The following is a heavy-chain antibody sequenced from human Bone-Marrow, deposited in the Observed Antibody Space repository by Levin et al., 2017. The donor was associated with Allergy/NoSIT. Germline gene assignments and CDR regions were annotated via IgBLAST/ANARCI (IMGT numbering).Heavy chain of an antibody. CDR1: GSTFSNFG. Sequence: PGGSLRLSCAASGSTFSNFGLHWVRQAPGKGLEWVAFISYDEQKRHYGDSVKGRFTISRAKSQNTVHLQMNSLRPEDTAVYFCAILSPAGTDSVDIWGQGTKVTVSS. CDR3: AILSPAGTDSVDI. V-gene: IGHV3-30*03. CDR2: ISYDEQKR. D-gene: IGHD1-1*01. J-gene: IGHJ3*02.